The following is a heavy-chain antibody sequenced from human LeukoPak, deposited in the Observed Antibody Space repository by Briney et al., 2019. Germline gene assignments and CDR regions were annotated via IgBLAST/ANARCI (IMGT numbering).Heavy chain of an antibody. J-gene: IGHJ4*02. CDR3: AKDSCSGGSCYSYFDY. D-gene: IGHD2-15*01. V-gene: IGHV3-33*06. CDR1: LFTFTTFG. Sequence: GRTLRLSCAASLFTFTTFGITGVGQAPGQGLGWVAVIWYDGMNKYDAISVKGRFTISRDNSKNTLYLQMNSLRAEDTAVYYCAKDSCSGGSCYSYFDYWGQGTLVTVSS. CDR2: IWYDGMNK.